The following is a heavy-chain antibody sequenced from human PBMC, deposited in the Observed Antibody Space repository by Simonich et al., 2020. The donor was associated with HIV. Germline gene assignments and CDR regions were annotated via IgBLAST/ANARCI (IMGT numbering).Heavy chain of an antibody. CDR1: GGSISSDY. CDR2: IYYSGST. V-gene: IGHV4-59*12. D-gene: IGHD6-19*01. Sequence: QVQLQESGPGLVKPSETLSLRCTVSGGSISSDYWSRIRQPPGKGLEWIGYIYYSGSTTVNPALKSRVTISVDTSKNQVSLKLSSVTAADTAIYYCARGRPPGFSNGWYHFDFWGQGTLVTVSP. J-gene: IGHJ4*02. CDR3: ARGRPPGFSNGWYHFDF.